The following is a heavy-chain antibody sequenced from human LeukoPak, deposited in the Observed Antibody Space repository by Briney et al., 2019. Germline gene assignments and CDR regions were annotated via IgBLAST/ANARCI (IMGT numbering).Heavy chain of an antibody. CDR1: GYTFTSYG. Sequence: ASVKVSCKASGYTFTSYGISWVRQAPGQGLEWMGWISAYNGNTNYAQKLQGRVTMTTDTSTSTAYMELRSLRSDDTAVYYCARAQAGYYDGSGYPIDYWGQGTLVTVSS. D-gene: IGHD3-22*01. V-gene: IGHV1-18*01. J-gene: IGHJ4*02. CDR3: ARAQAGYYDGSGYPIDY. CDR2: ISAYNGNT.